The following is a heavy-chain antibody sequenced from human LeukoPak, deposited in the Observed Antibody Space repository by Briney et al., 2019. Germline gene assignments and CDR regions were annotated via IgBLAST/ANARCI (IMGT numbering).Heavy chain of an antibody. V-gene: IGHV1-46*01. CDR3: ATEQRGKLRGNLGRLFDSYYTYYYMDV. D-gene: IGHD3-10*01. CDR1: GYTFTMYY. Sequence: AASVKVSCKASGYTFTMYYIHWVRQAPGQGLEWMGMINPRDGATTYAQRFQGRVTMSMDMSTTTVYIDLRGLRSDDTAVDFVATEQRGKLRGNLGRLFDSYYTYYYMDVWGRGTTVTVSS. J-gene: IGHJ6*03. CDR2: INPRDGAT.